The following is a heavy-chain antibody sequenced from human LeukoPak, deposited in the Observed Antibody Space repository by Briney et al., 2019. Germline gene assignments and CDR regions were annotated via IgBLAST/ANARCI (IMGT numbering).Heavy chain of an antibody. D-gene: IGHD6-13*01. V-gene: IGHV4-39*01. J-gene: IGHJ5*02. Sequence: SETLSLTCTVSGGSISSSSYYWGWIRQPPGKGLEWIGSIYYSGSTYYNPSLKSRVTISVDTSKNQFSLKLSSVTAADTAVYYCARTYIAGIAAAGLFDPWGQGTLVTVSS. CDR1: GGSISSSSYY. CDR2: IYYSGST. CDR3: ARTYIAGIAAAGLFDP.